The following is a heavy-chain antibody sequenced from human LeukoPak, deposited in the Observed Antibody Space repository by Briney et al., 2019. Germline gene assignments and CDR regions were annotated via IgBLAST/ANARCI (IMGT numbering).Heavy chain of an antibody. CDR1: GFPFSTYA. D-gene: IGHD3-10*01. CDR3: AKSFFPGGSSFTFDI. J-gene: IGHJ3*02. Sequence: GGSLRLSCAASGFPFSTYAMSWVRQAPGKGLEWVSGISGSGGSTYYADSVKGRSTISRDNSKNTLYLQMNSLRAEDTAVYYCAKSFFPGGSSFTFDIWGQGTLVTVSS. CDR2: ISGSGGST. V-gene: IGHV3-23*01.